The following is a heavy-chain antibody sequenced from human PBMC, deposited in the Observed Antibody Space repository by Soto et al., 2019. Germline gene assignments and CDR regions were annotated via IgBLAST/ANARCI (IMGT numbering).Heavy chain of an antibody. CDR3: ASLWFGELYYYYYGMDV. CDR2: IYYSGST. Sequence: QLQLQESGPGLVKPSETLSLTCTVSGGSISSSSYYWGWIRQPPGKGLEWIGSIYYSGSTYYNPSLKSRVTISVDTSKNQFSLKLSSVTAADPAVYYCASLWFGELYYYYYGMDVWGQGTTVTVSS. CDR1: GGSISSSSYY. J-gene: IGHJ6*02. D-gene: IGHD3-10*01. V-gene: IGHV4-39*01.